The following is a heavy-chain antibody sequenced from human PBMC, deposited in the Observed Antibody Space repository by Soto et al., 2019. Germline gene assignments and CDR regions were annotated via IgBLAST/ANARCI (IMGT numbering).Heavy chain of an antibody. CDR3: ARRRGGFGGGWTTPDFDY. CDR2: IYWDDDK. Sequence: QITLKESGPTVVKPTQTITLTCSLSGFSLNTVGVGVGWIRQPPGKALEWLAVIYWDDDKSWNPSLRDRLTINRDDSDDQVVLTVTNMDPVDTGTYYCARRRGGFGGGWTTPDFDYWGQGTLVTVSS. J-gene: IGHJ4*02. V-gene: IGHV2-5*02. CDR1: GFSLNTVGVG. D-gene: IGHD6-19*01.